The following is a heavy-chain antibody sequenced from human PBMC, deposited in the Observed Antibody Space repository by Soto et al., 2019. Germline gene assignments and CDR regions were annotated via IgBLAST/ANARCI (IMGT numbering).Heavy chain of an antibody. CDR2: IFHIGHT. V-gene: IGHV4-4*02. J-gene: IGHJ6*02. Sequence: QVQLQESGPGLVKPSGTLSLTCVVSGGSIRSNHWWSWVRQTPGKGLEWSGEIFHIGHTNYNPSPNGRITLSTEPSQNPFLLKKPPMTAPDPAVFFCAKREYRLEVGGQGTTVTVSS. CDR3: AKREYRLEV. CDR1: GGSIRSNHW.